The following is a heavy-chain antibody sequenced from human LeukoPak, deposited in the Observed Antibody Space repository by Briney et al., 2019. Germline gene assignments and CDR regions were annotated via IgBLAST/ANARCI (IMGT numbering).Heavy chain of an antibody. CDR3: ARALAAAGHY. V-gene: IGHV1-18*01. Sequence: ASVTVSCKAPGYTFTSYGISWVRQAPGQGLEWMGWISAYNGNTNYAQTLQGRVTMTTDTSTSTAYMELRSLRSDDTAVYYCARALAAAGHYWGQGTLVTVSS. J-gene: IGHJ4*02. D-gene: IGHD6-13*01. CDR1: GYTFTSYG. CDR2: ISAYNGNT.